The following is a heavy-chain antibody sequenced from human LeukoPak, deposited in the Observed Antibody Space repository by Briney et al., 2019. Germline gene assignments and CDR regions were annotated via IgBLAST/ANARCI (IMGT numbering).Heavy chain of an antibody. Sequence: GGSLRLSCAASGFTFSSYWMHWVRQVPGEGLEWVSAISSGGDATYYADFVKGRFTISRDNSENTVYLQVNSLRAEDTAVYYCARLSGTSGTTSRVLHYWGQGALVTVSS. CDR1: GFTFSSYW. D-gene: IGHD1-1*01. CDR2: ISSGGDAT. J-gene: IGHJ4*02. CDR3: ARLSGTSGTTSRVLHY. V-gene: IGHV3-23*01.